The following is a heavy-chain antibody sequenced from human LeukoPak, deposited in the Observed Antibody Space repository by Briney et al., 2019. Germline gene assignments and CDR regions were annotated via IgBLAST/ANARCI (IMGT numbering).Heavy chain of an antibody. Sequence: GGSLRLSCAASGFTVSSNYMSWVRQAPGKGLEWVSAISGSGGRTSYADSVKGRFTISRDNSKNTLYMQMNSLRAEDTSIYFCAKALEQETVIALDSWGQGTLVTVSS. CDR1: GFTVSSNY. D-gene: IGHD6-13*01. J-gene: IGHJ4*02. V-gene: IGHV3-23*01. CDR3: AKALEQETVIALDS. CDR2: ISGSGGRT.